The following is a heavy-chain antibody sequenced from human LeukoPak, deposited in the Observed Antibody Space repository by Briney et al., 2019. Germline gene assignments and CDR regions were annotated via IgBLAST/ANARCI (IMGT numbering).Heavy chain of an antibody. J-gene: IGHJ4*02. CDR2: IYYSGST. Sequence: SETLSLTCTVSGGSISSSSYYWGWIRQPPGKGLEWIGSIYYSGSTYYNPSLKSRVTISVDTSKNQFSLKLNSVTAADTAVYYCASGGMRGATRLLLVYWGQGTLVTVSS. D-gene: IGHD6-6*01. CDR3: ASGGMRGATRLLLVY. CDR1: GGSISSSSYY. V-gene: IGHV4-39*07.